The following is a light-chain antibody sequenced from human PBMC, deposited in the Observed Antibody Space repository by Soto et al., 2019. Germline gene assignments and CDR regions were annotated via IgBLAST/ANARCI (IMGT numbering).Light chain of an antibody. J-gene: IGKJ3*01. CDR3: QQSYSTPGT. CDR2: WAS. Sequence: DIVMTQSPDYLAASLGERATINCRSSQNVLFRSTNKDYLAWYQKKPGQSPKLRSDWASTRNSGVPDRFSGSGSGTDFTLTISSLQPEDFATYYCQQSYSTPGTFGPGTKVDN. V-gene: IGKV4-1*01. CDR1: QNVLFRSTNKDY.